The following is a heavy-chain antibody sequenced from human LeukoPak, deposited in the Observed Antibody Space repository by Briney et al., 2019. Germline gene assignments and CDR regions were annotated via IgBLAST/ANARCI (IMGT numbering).Heavy chain of an antibody. CDR1: GFTFSSFA. V-gene: IGHV3-48*04. D-gene: IGHD5-12*01. J-gene: IGHJ4*02. Sequence: PGRSLRLSCAASGFTFSSFAMHWVRQAPGKGLEWVSYISSSSSTIYYADSVKGRFTISRDNAKNSLYLQMNSLRAEDTAVYYCARGSDSGYDYWGQGTLVTVSS. CDR2: ISSSSSTI. CDR3: ARGSDSGYDY.